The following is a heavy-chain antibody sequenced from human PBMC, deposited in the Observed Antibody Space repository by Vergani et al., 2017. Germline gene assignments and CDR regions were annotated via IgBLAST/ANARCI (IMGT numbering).Heavy chain of an antibody. J-gene: IGHJ4*02. D-gene: IGHD1-1*01. CDR2: INHSGST. Sequence: QLQLQESGPGLVQPSETLSLTCTVSGGSISSSSYYWSWIRQPPGKGLEWIGEINHSGSTNYNPSLKSRVTISVDTSKNQFSLKLSSVTAADTAVYYCALRERETKIDYWGQGTLVTVSS. V-gene: IGHV4-39*07. CDR3: ALRERETKIDY. CDR1: GGSISSSSYY.